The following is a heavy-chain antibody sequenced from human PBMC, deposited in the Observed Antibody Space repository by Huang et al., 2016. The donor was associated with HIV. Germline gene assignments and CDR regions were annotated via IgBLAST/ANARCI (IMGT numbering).Heavy chain of an antibody. J-gene: IGHJ4*02. D-gene: IGHD1-26*01. CDR1: GFTVSGTY. Sequence: EVQLVESGGGLIQPGGSLRLSCAASGFTVSGTYMGGVRQAPRKGLGGVSVIYSGGTTYFADSVKGRFTFARDNSKNTVYLQMNSLRADDTAVYYCARGGNTVGYFDNWGQGTLVTVSS. V-gene: IGHV3-53*01. CDR3: ARGGNTVGYFDN. CDR2: IYSGGTT.